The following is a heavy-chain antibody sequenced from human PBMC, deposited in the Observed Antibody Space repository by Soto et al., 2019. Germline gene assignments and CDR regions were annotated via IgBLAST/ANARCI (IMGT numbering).Heavy chain of an antibody. J-gene: IGHJ6*03. D-gene: IGHD2-2*01. Sequence: QVQLVESGGGVVQPGRSLRLSCAASGFTFNTHGIHWVRQTPGKGLEWVAVISYDGSKTSYADSVKGRFTFFRDNSKNTGYLQMNSLRAEDTAVYYCARGALSWFQLRWDYMDVWGTGTTVTVS. CDR2: ISYDGSKT. V-gene: IGHV3-30*03. CDR3: ARGALSWFQLRWDYMDV. CDR1: GFTFNTHG.